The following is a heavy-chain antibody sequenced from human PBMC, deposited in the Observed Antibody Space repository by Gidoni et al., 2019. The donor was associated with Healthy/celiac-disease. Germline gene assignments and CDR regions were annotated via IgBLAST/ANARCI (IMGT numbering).Heavy chain of an antibody. J-gene: IGHJ6*03. Sequence: QVQLVQSAAEVKTPGASVKVSCKASGYPFTSYYMHWVRQAPGQGLEWMGIINPSGGSTSYAQKFQGRVTMTRDTSTSTVYMELSSLRSEDTAVYYCARVSGYYYGGYYYYYMDVWGKGTTVTVSS. CDR1: GYPFTSYY. CDR3: ARVSGYYYGGYYYYYMDV. D-gene: IGHD3-22*01. CDR2: INPSGGST. V-gene: IGHV1-46*01.